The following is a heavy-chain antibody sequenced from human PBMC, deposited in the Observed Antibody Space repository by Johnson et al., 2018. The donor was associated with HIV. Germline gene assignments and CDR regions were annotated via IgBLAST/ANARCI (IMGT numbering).Heavy chain of an antibody. CDR3: AKVMSTIWDDAVDI. J-gene: IGHJ3*02. D-gene: IGHD3-16*01. CDR1: GFTFDDYG. CDR2: INWNGGST. V-gene: IGHV3-20*04. Sequence: VQLVESGGGVVRPGGSLRLSCAASGFTFDDYGMSWVRQAPGKGLEWVSGINWNGGSTGYADSVKGRFTISRDNSKNTVYLQMNSLRAEDTAVYYCAKVMSTIWDDAVDIWGQGTMVTVSS.